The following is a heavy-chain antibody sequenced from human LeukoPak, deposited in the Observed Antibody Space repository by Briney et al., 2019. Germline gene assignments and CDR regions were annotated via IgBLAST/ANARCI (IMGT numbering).Heavy chain of an antibody. Sequence: GGSLRLSCAASGFTVRSNCMSWVRQAPGKGLEWVSVISSGGSTYCADSVKGRFTISRDSSKNTLYLQMKSLRAEDTALYYCSRDRMGTKSFDYWGQGTLVTVSS. D-gene: IGHD5-24*01. CDR2: ISSGGST. J-gene: IGHJ4*02. V-gene: IGHV3-66*01. CDR3: SRDRMGTKSFDY. CDR1: GFTVRSNC.